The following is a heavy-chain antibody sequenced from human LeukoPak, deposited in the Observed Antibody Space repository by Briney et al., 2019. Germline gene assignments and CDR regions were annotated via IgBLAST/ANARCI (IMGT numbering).Heavy chain of an antibody. D-gene: IGHD2-15*01. J-gene: IGHJ4*02. V-gene: IGHV4-59*01. CDR2: IYYTAST. Sequence: SETLSLSCSVSGSSISRDSWSWIRQPPGKGLEWIGYIYYTASTNYNPSPKSRVTISVDTSKNQFSLKLSSVTAADTAVYYCARDRPGGSTLDYWGQGTLVTVSS. CDR3: ARDRPGGSTLDY. CDR1: GSSISRDS.